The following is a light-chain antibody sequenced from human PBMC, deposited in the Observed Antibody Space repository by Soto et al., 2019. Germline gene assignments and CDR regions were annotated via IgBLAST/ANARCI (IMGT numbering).Light chain of an antibody. CDR2: AAS. CDR1: QSVSSK. V-gene: IGKV3-15*01. CDR3: LQYKNWPYT. Sequence: EIVMTQSPATLSVSPGERATLSCRASQSVSSKLVWYQQKPGQAPKLLLYAASTRATDIPVRFSGSGSGTEFTLTISSLQSEAFAVYYCLQYKNWPYTFGQGTKMEIK. J-gene: IGKJ2*01.